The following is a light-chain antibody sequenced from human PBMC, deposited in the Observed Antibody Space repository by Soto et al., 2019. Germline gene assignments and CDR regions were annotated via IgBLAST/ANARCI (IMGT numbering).Light chain of an antibody. Sequence: QSVLTQPPSVSGAPGQRVTISCTGSSSNIGAGYDVHWYQQLPGTAPKLLIYGNSNRPSGVPDRFSGSKSGTSASLAITGLQAEYEADYYCQSYDSSPGVVFGGGTKLTVL. J-gene: IGLJ2*01. V-gene: IGLV1-40*01. CDR1: SSNIGAGYD. CDR3: QSYDSSPGVV. CDR2: GNS.